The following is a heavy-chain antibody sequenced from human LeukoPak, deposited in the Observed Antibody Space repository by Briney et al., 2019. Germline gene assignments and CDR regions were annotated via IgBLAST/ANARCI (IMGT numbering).Heavy chain of an antibody. CDR3: AREMNSGYDEGGLEY. D-gene: IGHD5-12*01. CDR2: VNPNGGST. V-gene: IGHV1-46*01. CDR1: GYTFTSYY. Sequence: ASVKVSCKASGYTFTSYYMHWVRQAPGQGLEWMGVVNPNGGSTTYAQKFQGRVTMTRDRSTSTAYMEVSSLRSEDTAVYYCAREMNSGYDEGGLEYWGQGTLVTVSS. J-gene: IGHJ4*02.